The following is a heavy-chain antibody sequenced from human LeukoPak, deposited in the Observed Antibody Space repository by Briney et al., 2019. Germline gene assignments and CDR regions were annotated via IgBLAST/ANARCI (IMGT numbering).Heavy chain of an antibody. CDR3: ARRLGTTMLDY. CDR1: GFSFSTYG. CDR2: IWFDGSNK. V-gene: IGHV3-33*01. D-gene: IGHD1-26*01. J-gene: IGHJ4*02. Sequence: GGSLRLSCEASGFSFSTYGMHWVRQAPGKGLEWVALIWFDGSNKHYADSVKGRFTISRDNAKTSLYLQMISLRDEDTAVYYCARRLGTTMLDYWGQGTLVTVSS.